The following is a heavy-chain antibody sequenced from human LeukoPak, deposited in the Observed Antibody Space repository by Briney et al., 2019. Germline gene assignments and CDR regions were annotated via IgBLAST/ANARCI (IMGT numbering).Heavy chain of an antibody. V-gene: IGHV1-2*06. J-gene: IGHJ3*02. Sequence: GASVKVSCKASGYTFTDYYMHWVQQAPGKGLEWMGRVDPEDGETIYAQKFQGRVTMTRDTSISTAYMELRSLRSDDTAVYYCAREKTYYYEGDAFDIWGQGTMVTVSS. D-gene: IGHD3-22*01. CDR1: GYTFTDYY. CDR3: AREKTYYYEGDAFDI. CDR2: VDPEDGET.